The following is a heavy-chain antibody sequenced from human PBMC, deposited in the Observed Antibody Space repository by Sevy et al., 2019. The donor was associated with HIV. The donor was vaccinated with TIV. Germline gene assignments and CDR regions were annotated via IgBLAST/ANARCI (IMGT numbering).Heavy chain of an antibody. D-gene: IGHD1-1*01. V-gene: IGHV1-69*13. Sequence: ASVKVSCKASGDTFSTYGLSWVRQAPGQGLEWMGGIIPIFGTPNYAQKFQGRVTITADESASTAYMELSSLRSEDTALYYCAREGGVATTGAYDAFDIWGHGTLVTVSS. CDR1: GDTFSTYG. CDR2: IIPIFGTP. CDR3: AREGGVATTGAYDAFDI. J-gene: IGHJ3*02.